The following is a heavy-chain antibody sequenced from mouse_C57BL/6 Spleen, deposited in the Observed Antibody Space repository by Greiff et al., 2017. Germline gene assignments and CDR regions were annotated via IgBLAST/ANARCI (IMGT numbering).Heavy chain of an antibody. CDR3: ARPSMVTTSYFDY. V-gene: IGHV1-82*01. D-gene: IGHD2-2*01. Sequence: QVQLQQSGPELVKPGASVKISCKASGYAFSSSWMNWVKQRPGKGLEWIGRIYPGDGDTNYNGKFKGKATLTADKSSSTAYMQLSSLTSEDSAVYFCARPSMVTTSYFDYWGQGTTRTVSS. CDR2: IYPGDGDT. CDR1: GYAFSSSW. J-gene: IGHJ2*01.